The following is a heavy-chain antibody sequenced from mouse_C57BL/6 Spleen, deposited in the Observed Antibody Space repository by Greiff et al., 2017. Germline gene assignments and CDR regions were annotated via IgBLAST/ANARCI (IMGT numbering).Heavy chain of an antibody. D-gene: IGHD2-2*01. Sequence: QVQLQQPGAELVRPGSSVKLSCKASGYTFTSYWMDWVKQRPGQGLEWIGNIYPSDSETHYNQKFKDKATLTVDKSSSTAYMQLSSLTSEDSAVYYCARSDDYYGYVRYWGQGTTLTVSS. V-gene: IGHV1-61*01. CDR1: GYTFTSYW. J-gene: IGHJ2*01. CDR2: IYPSDSET. CDR3: ARSDDYYGYVRY.